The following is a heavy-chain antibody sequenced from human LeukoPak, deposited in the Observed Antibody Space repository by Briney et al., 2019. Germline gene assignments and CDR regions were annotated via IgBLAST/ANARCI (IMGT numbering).Heavy chain of an antibody. J-gene: IGHJ4*02. CDR3: AKDRVRLGTLGFYFDY. D-gene: IGHD1-14*01. CDR2: ISYDGSNK. V-gene: IGHV3-30*18. CDR1: GFTFSTHE. Sequence: GGSLRLSCAASGFTFSTHEMHWVRQAPGKGLEWVAVISYDGSNKYYADSVKGRFTISRDNSKNTLYLQMNSLRAEDTAVYYCAKDRVRLGTLGFYFDYWGQGTLVTVSS.